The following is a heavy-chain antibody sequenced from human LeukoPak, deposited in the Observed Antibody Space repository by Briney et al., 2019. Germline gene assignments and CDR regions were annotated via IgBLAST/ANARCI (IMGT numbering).Heavy chain of an antibody. J-gene: IGHJ5*02. Sequence: ASVKVSCKASRGTFSSYAIGWVRQAPGQGLEWMGGIIPTFGTANYAQKFQGRVTISADGSTSTAYMELSSLRSEDTAVYYCARDLTMVRGARYRPYSWFDPWGQGTLVTVSS. V-gene: IGHV1-69*01. D-gene: IGHD3-10*01. CDR2: IIPTFGTA. CDR3: ARDLTMVRGARYRPYSWFDP. CDR1: RGTFSSYA.